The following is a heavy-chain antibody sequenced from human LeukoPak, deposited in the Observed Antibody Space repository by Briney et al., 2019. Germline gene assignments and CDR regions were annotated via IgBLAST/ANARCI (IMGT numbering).Heavy chain of an antibody. Sequence: GSLRLSCAGSGFAFNIYAIHWVRQAPGKGLEWVTVISSDGTVKHYADSVKGRFTISRDNSENTLSLQMNSLRPEDTALYFCVRDNWNTLDLFDVWGQGTLVTVS. CDR2: ISSDGTVK. CDR3: VRDNWNTLDLFDV. D-gene: IGHD1/OR15-1a*01. J-gene: IGHJ4*02. CDR1: GFAFNIYA. V-gene: IGHV3-30*01.